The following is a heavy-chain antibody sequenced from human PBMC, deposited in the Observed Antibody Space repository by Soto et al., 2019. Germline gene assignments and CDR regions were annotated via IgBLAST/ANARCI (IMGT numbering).Heavy chain of an antibody. CDR3: AKVVQGYCSGGSCYYYYGMDV. Sequence: GGSLRLSCAASGFTFRSYAIHWVRQAPGKRLEWVAVISYDGNNKYYADSVKGRFTISRGNSKNTLYLQMSSLRAEDTAVYYCAKVVQGYCSGGSCYYYYGMDVRGQGTTVTVSS. CDR1: GFTFRSYA. V-gene: IGHV3-30-3*01. J-gene: IGHJ6*02. CDR2: ISYDGNNK. D-gene: IGHD2-15*01.